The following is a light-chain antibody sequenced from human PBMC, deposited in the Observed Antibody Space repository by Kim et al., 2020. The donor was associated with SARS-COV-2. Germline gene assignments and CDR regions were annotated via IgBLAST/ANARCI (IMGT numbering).Light chain of an antibody. CDR1: SSNSGAGYD. CDR2: GNS. V-gene: IGLV1-40*01. J-gene: IGLJ2*01. Sequence: RVTISCTGSSSNSGAGYDVHWYQQLPGTAPKLLIYGNSNRPSGVPDRFSGSKSGTSASLAITGLQAEDEADYYGQSYDSSLSGSVFGGGTQLTVL. CDR3: QSYDSSLSGSV.